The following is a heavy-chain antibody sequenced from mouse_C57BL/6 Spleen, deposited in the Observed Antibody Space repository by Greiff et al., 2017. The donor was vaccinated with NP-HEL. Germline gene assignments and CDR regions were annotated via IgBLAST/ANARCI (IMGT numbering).Heavy chain of an antibody. J-gene: IGHJ2*01. Sequence: QVQLQQPGAELVRPGTSVKLSCKASGYTFTSYWMHWVKQRPGQGLEWIGVIDPSDSYTNYNQKFKGKATLTVDTSSSTAYMQLSSLTSEDSAVYYCARSGGYAFDYWGQGTTLTVSS. CDR2: IDPSDSYT. CDR3: ARSGGYAFDY. D-gene: IGHD2-2*01. CDR1: GYTFTSYW. V-gene: IGHV1-59*01.